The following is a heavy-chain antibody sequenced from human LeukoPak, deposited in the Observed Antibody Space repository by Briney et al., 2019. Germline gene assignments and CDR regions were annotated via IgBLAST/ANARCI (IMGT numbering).Heavy chain of an antibody. D-gene: IGHD1-1*01. CDR2: IYGDGST. V-gene: IGHV3-66*01. CDR3: AAFATSNAQWANFDF. Sequence: GGSLRLSCTASGLTVSDNHMNWVRQAPGKGLEWVSIIYGDGSTYYADSVKGRFTISRDNSKNTLYLQMNSLRADDTAVYYCAAFATSNAQWANFDFWGQGTLVTVSS. CDR1: GLTVSDNH. J-gene: IGHJ4*02.